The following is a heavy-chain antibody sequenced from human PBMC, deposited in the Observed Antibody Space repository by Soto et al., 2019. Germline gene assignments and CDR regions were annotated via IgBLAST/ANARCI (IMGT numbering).Heavy chain of an antibody. Sequence: QVQLQESGPGLVKPSGTLSLTCAVSGGSISSSNWWSWVRQPPGKGLEWIGEIYHSGSTNYNPSLTSRVPISVDQSKSQCSLRLSAVTAADTAVYYCARGVVVAATWFDPWGQGTLVTVSS. D-gene: IGHD2-15*01. J-gene: IGHJ5*02. CDR1: GGSISSSNW. V-gene: IGHV4-4*02. CDR2: IYHSGST. CDR3: ARGVVVAATWFDP.